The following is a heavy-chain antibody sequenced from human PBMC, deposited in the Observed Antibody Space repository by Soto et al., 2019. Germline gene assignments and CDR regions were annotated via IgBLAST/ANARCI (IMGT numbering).Heavy chain of an antibody. CDR3: NTDSADIVVVPAPFGMDV. CDR1: GIPFSNAW. J-gene: IGHJ6*02. Sequence: GGSLRLSCAASGIPFSNAWMTWVRQSPGKGLEWVGRIKSITDGGTTDYAAPVKGRFTISRDDSKDTLYLQMNNLRTEDTAVYQCNTDSADIVVVPAPFGMDVWGQGTTVTVSS. CDR2: IKSITDGGTT. V-gene: IGHV3-15*01. D-gene: IGHD2-2*01.